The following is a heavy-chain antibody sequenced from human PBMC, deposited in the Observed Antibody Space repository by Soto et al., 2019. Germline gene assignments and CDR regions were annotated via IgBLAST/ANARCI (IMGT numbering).Heavy chain of an antibody. Sequence: PGGSLRLSCAASGFTFSSYAMHWVRQAPGKGLEWVAVISYDGSNKYYADSVKGRFTISRDNSKNTLYLQMNSLRAEDTAVYYCARDIAVAGTVGYYYYGMNVWGQGTTVTVSS. CDR3: ARDIAVAGTVGYYYYGMNV. CDR2: ISYDGSNK. D-gene: IGHD6-19*01. J-gene: IGHJ6*02. CDR1: GFTFSSYA. V-gene: IGHV3-30-3*01.